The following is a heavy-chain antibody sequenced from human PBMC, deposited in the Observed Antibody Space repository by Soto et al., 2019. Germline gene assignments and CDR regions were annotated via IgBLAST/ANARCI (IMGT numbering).Heavy chain of an antibody. CDR2: ISGSGGDT. CDR3: AKDPYFDASGASDYFDS. Sequence: GGSLRLSCAASGFTFRSYAMSWVRQAPGKGLEWVSSISGSGGDTYNADSVRGRFTISRDNSENTLFLQMNSLRAEDTAVYYCAKDPYFDASGASDYFDSWGQGTLVTVSS. V-gene: IGHV3-23*01. D-gene: IGHD3-9*01. J-gene: IGHJ4*02. CDR1: GFTFRSYA.